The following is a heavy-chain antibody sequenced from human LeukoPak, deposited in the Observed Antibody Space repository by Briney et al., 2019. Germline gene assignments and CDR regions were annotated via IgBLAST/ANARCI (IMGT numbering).Heavy chain of an antibody. V-gene: IGHV5-51*01. J-gene: IGHJ3*01. CDR1: GYSFTSYC. CDR3: GMSGDRVPLQDDVFDV. Sequence: GESLKISCKVSGYSFTSYCIGWVRQMPGKGLEWMGIIYPGDFGPTYSPSFQGQVTISVDKSINTAYLQRSSLQASDTAMYYCGMSGDRVPLQDDVFDVWGQGTMVTVST. CDR2: IYPGDFGP. D-gene: IGHD1-26*01.